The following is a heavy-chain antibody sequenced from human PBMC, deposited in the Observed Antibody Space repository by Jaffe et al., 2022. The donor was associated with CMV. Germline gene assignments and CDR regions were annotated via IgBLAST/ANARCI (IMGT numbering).Heavy chain of an antibody. D-gene: IGHD6-13*01. CDR1: GGSISSSSYY. V-gene: IGHV4-39*01. CDR3: ARRAGPQQLVLYAFDI. Sequence: QLQLQESGPGLVKPSETLSLTCTVSGGSISSSSYYWGWIRQPPGKGLEWIGSIYYSGSTYYNPSLKSRVTISVDTSKNQFSLKLSSVTAADTAVYYCARRAGPQQLVLYAFDIWGQGTMVTVSS. CDR2: IYYSGST. J-gene: IGHJ3*02.